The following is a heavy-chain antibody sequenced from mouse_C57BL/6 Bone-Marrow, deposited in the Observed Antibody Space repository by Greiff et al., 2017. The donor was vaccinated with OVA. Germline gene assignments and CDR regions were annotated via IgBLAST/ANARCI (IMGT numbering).Heavy chain of an antibody. CDR2: ISSGGSYT. J-gene: IGHJ3*01. D-gene: IGHD1-1*01. V-gene: IGHV5-6*02. CDR1: GFTFSSYG. CDR3: ARHQVFIPFAY. Sequence: EVMLVESGGDLVKPGGSLKLSCAASGFTFSSYGMSWVRQTPDKRLEWVATISSGGSYTYYPDSVKGRFTISRDNAKNTLYLQMSSLKSEDTAMDYCARHQVFIPFAYWGQGTLVTVSA.